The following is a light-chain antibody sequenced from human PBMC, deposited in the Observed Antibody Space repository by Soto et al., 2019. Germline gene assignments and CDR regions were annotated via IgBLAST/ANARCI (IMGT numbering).Light chain of an antibody. CDR3: FSYAGSSTYV. J-gene: IGLJ1*01. Sequence: QSVLTQPASVSGSPGQSITISCAGTSSDVGSYNLVSWYQNHPGKAPKLMIYEGSKRPSGVSNRFSGSKSGNTASLTISGLQAADEADYSCFSYAGSSTYVFGTGTKVTVL. CDR2: EGS. CDR1: SSDVGSYNL. V-gene: IGLV2-23*01.